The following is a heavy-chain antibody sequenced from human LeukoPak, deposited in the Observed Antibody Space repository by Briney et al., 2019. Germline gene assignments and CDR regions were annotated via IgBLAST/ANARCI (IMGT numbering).Heavy chain of an antibody. Sequence: ASVKVSCKVSGYTLTELSMHWVRQAPGKGLEWMGGFDPEDGETIYAQKFQGRVTMTTDTSTSTAYMELRSLRSDDTAVYYCARYDRGYCSGGSCYGDLDYWGQGTLVTVSS. D-gene: IGHD2-15*01. CDR1: GYTLTELS. V-gene: IGHV1-24*01. J-gene: IGHJ4*02. CDR2: FDPEDGET. CDR3: ARYDRGYCSGGSCYGDLDY.